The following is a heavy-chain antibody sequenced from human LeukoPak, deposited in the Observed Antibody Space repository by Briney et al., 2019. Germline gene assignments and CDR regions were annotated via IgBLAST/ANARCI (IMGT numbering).Heavy chain of an antibody. CDR1: GYTFTSYY. Sequence: VASVKVSCKASGYTFTSYYMHWVRQAPGQGLEWMGIINPSGGSTSYAQKFQGRVTMTRDTSTSTVYMELSSLRSEDTAVYYCARAYRRVGATTPDGYWGQGTLVTVSS. CDR2: INPSGGST. V-gene: IGHV1-46*01. D-gene: IGHD1-26*01. J-gene: IGHJ4*02. CDR3: ARAYRRVGATTPDGY.